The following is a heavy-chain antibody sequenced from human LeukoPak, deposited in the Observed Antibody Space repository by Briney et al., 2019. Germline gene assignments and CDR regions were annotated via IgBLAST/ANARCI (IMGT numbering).Heavy chain of an antibody. CDR2: VRYDGSNK. CDR1: GFTFSSYG. D-gene: IGHD4-17*01. Sequence: GGSLRLSCAASGFTFSSYGMHWVRQAPGKGLEWVAFVRYDGSNKYYADSVKGRFTISRDNSKNTLYLQMNSLRAEDTAIYYCARGGDYGVKIDYWGQGTLVTVSS. CDR3: ARGGDYGVKIDY. J-gene: IGHJ4*02. V-gene: IGHV3-30*02.